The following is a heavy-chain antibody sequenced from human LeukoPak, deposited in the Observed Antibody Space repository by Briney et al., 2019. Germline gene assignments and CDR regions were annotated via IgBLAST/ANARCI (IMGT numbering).Heavy chain of an antibody. CDR1: GFTFSKAW. Sequence: GGSLRLSCAASGFTFSKAWMTWVRQAPGKGLEWVGRIKSKIDGGTTDYAAPVKGRFTISRDDSKNRVYLQMNSLNTEDTAVYYCTTYYYDSSGYYYGDYDALDIWGQGTLVTVSS. CDR3: TTYYYDSSGYYYGDYDALDI. CDR2: IKSKIDGGTT. V-gene: IGHV3-15*01. D-gene: IGHD3-22*01. J-gene: IGHJ3*02.